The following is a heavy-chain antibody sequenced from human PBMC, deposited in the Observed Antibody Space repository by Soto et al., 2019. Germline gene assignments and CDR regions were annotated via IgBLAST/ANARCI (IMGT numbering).Heavy chain of an antibody. CDR3: ARPRIAATGTGYHGGLDV. Sequence: LGESLKISCKVSGFSFTSYWINWVRQMPGRGLEWMGRIDPGDSNINYSPSFQGHVTISADKSINTVYLYWSSLKTSDTAMYFCARPRIAATGTGYHGGLDVWGQGTTVTVSS. CDR1: GFSFTSYW. CDR2: IDPGDSNI. J-gene: IGHJ6*02. V-gene: IGHV5-10-1*01. D-gene: IGHD6-13*01.